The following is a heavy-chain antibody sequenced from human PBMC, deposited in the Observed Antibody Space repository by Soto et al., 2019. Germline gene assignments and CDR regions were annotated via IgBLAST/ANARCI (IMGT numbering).Heavy chain of an antibody. D-gene: IGHD3-22*01. Sequence: EVQLVESGGGLIQSGGSLRLSCAVSGITVSSYYMSWVRQAAGKGLEWVSVIYAGTITYYADSVKGRFTIYRDNSKNTLNLEMNSLRVEDTAVYYCARIPYDNSGTIFDYWGQGTLVTVSS. CDR2: IYAGTIT. J-gene: IGHJ4*02. CDR1: GITVSSYY. CDR3: ARIPYDNSGTIFDY. V-gene: IGHV3-53*01.